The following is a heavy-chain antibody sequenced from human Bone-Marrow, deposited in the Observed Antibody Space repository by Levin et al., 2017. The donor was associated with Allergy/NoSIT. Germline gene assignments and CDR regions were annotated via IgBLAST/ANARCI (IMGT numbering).Heavy chain of an antibody. J-gene: IGHJ4*02. CDR1: GFMFSEFA. V-gene: IGHV3-23*01. Sequence: PGGSLRLSCVGSGFMFSEFAMSWVRQAPGEGPQWVASISGSGGTTFYAGAVQGRFTISRDNSKNTLELQMNSLSVDDTDIFYCARTTHLGSGTSQFDLWGQGIVVSVSS. CDR2: ISGSGGTT. D-gene: IGHD3-16*01. CDR3: ARTTHLGSGTSQFDL.